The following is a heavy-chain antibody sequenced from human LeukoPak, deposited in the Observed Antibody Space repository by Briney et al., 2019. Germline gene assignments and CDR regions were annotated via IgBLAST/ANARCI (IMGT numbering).Heavy chain of an antibody. Sequence: ASVKVSCKASGYTFTSHGISWVRQALGQGLQWMGWISGYNDNTNYAQDLQGRVTVTTDTSTSTAYMELRSLRSDDTAVYYCARDGGIAGTAFDYWGQGTLVTVSS. CDR2: ISGYNDNT. J-gene: IGHJ4*02. CDR3: ARDGGIAGTAFDY. CDR1: GYTFTSHG. D-gene: IGHD1-7*01. V-gene: IGHV1-18*01.